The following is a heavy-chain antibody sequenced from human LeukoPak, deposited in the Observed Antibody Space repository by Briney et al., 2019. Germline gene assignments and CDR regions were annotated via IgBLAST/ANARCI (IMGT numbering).Heavy chain of an antibody. CDR1: GYTFLSYG. D-gene: IGHD6-19*01. V-gene: IGHV1-18*01. J-gene: IGHJ6*03. CDR3: ARANFLAVAGSVYDYYYYMDV. CDR2: ISTYNGDT. Sequence: GAAVKVSCKASGYTFLSYGISWVRHVPVQGLEWLGWISTYNGDTKYAQKLQGRVTMTTDTPTSTAYMELRSLRFDDTATYYCARANFLAVAGSVYDYYYYMDVWGTGTTVTISS.